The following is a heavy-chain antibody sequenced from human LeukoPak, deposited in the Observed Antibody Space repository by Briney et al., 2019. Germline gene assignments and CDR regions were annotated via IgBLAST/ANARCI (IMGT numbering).Heavy chain of an antibody. CDR3: ASDLGLTMIRGVVVQ. CDR1: RFTFTNAW. D-gene: IGHD3-10*01. V-gene: IGHV3-15*01. J-gene: IGHJ4*02. CDR2: IKSKGDRETT. Sequence: GGSLRLSCAASRFTFTNAWMTWVRQAPGKGLEWVGRIKSKGDRETTDTPAPVKGRFFMSRDDSRATVILQMYSLNADYTAVYYWASDLGLTMIRGVVVQRGLGALVTVSS.